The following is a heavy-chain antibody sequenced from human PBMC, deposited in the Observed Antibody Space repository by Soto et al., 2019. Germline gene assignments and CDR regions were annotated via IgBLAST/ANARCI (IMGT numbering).Heavy chain of an antibody. CDR3: VRDPLIAGDF. V-gene: IGHV1-18*01. J-gene: IGHJ4*02. D-gene: IGHD3-22*01. CDR2: ISPYNGNT. Sequence: QVQLVQSGAEVKKPGASVKISCKASGYTFSGFAISWVRQAPGQGLEWMGWISPYNGNTHYAQKFLGRLPVTTDTSTSTAYMELRSLRSDDTAVYYCVRDPLIAGDFWGQGTVVTVSS. CDR1: GYTFSGFA.